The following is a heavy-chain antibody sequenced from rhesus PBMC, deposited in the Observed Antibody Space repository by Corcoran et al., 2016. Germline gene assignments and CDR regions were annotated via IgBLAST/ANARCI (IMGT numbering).Heavy chain of an antibody. CDR1: GGSISSGYYY. V-gene: IGHV4-122*02. CDR2: ITYSGSN. CDR3: ARDSGSSDY. J-gene: IGHJ4*01. D-gene: IGHD6-25*01. Sequence: QVQLQESGPGLVKPSETLSLTCAVSGGSISSGYYYWSWIRQPPGKVLVWIGYITYSGSNSSNPSLKSRVTISRDTSKNQFSLKLSSVTAADTAVYYCARDSGSSDYWGQGVLGTVSS.